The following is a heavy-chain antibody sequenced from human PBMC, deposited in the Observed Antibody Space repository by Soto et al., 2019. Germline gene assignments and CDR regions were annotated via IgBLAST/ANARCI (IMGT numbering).Heavy chain of an antibody. D-gene: IGHD1-26*01. CDR1: GYSISSGYY. V-gene: IGHV4-38-2*01. Sequence: PSETLSLTCAVSGYSISSGYYWGWIRQPPGKGLEWIGSIYHSGSTYYNPSLKSRVTISVDTSKNQFSLKLSSVTVADTAVYYCARGATIYYFDYWGQGTLVTVSS. CDR2: IYHSGST. CDR3: ARGATIYYFDY. J-gene: IGHJ4*02.